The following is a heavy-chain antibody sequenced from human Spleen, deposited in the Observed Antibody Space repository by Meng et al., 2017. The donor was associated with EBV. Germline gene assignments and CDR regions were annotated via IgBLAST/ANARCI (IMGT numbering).Heavy chain of an antibody. J-gene: IGHJ5*02. CDR3: ARGGGYGDYEGWFDP. CDR2: IYQSGSA. D-gene: IGHD4-17*01. Sequence: LHLPESCSGLGKPSQTLSPTCAVSGGSINNGGYSWSWIRQPPGKGLVWIGYIYQSGSAYYNPSLKSRVTMSVDMSKNQFSLKLSSVTAADTAVYYCARGGGYGDYEGWFDPWGQGTLVTVSS. V-gene: IGHV4-30-2*01. CDR1: GGSINNGGYS.